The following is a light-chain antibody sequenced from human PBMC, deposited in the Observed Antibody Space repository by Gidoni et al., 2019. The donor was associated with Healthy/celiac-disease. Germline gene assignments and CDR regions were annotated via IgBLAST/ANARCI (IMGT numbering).Light chain of an antibody. Sequence: DIQMTQSPSSLSASVGDSVTITCRASQSISSYLNWYQQKPGKAPKLLIYAASSLQSGVPSRFSGSGSGTDITLTISSLQPEDFATYYCQQSYSTPWTFXQXTKVEIK. J-gene: IGKJ1*01. CDR2: AAS. CDR3: QQSYSTPWT. V-gene: IGKV1-39*01. CDR1: QSISSY.